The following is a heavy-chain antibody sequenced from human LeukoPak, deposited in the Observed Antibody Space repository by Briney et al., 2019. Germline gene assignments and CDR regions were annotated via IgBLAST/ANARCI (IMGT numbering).Heavy chain of an antibody. V-gene: IGHV4-34*01. CDR3: ARADDSSGYDLDY. CDR1: GGSFSGYY. CDR2: INHSGST. D-gene: IGHD3-22*01. J-gene: IGHJ4*02. Sequence: SETLSLTCAVYGGSFSGYYWSWIRQPPGKGLEWIGEINHSGSTNYNPSLKSRVTISVDTSKNQFSLKLSSVTAADTAAYYCARADDSSGYDLDYWGQGTLVTVSS.